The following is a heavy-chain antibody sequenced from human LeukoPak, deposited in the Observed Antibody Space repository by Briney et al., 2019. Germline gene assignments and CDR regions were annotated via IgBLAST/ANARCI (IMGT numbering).Heavy chain of an antibody. J-gene: IGHJ2*01. Sequence: PSETQSVTCGVSGGSISSYYWSWSRQPPGKGLEWIAYIYSSGNTNYNPSLQSRVTISLDTSKAQFSLKLSSVTAADTAVYYCARTVLSSFYWFFDLWGRGTVDPVSS. CDR3: ARTVLSSFYWFFDL. CDR2: IYSSGNT. V-gene: IGHV4-59*01. D-gene: IGHD3-16*02. CDR1: GGSISSYY.